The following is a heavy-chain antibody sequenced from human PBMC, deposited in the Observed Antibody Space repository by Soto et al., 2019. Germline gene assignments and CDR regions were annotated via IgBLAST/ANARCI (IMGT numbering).Heavy chain of an antibody. CDR3: ARDLGHYYDSSGHLLD. CDR2: INHSGGST. D-gene: IGHD3-22*01. J-gene: IGHJ4*02. V-gene: IGHV1-46*01. CDR1: GYTFTSYY. Sequence: ASVKVSCKASGYTFTSYYMHWVRQAPGQGLEWMGIINHSGGSTSYAQKFKGRVTMTTDTSTSTVYMELSSLRSEDTAVYYFARDLGHYYDSSGHLLDWGQGTLVTVS.